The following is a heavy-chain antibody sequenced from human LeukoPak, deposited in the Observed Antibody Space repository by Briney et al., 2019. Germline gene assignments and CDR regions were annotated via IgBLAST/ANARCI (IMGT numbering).Heavy chain of an antibody. CDR2: INPNSGGT. V-gene: IGHV1-2*02. CDR3: ARDTTMVRGVIYYYYGMDV. D-gene: IGHD3-10*01. CDR1: GYTFTGYY. Sequence: GASVKVSCKASGYTFTGYYMHWVRQAPGQGLEWMGWINPNSGGTNYAQKFQGRVTMTRDTSISTAYMELSRLRSDDTAVYYSARDTTMVRGVIYYYYGMDVWGQGTTVTVSS. J-gene: IGHJ6*02.